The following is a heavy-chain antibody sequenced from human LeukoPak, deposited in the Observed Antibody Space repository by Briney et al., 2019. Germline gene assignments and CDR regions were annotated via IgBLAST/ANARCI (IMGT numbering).Heavy chain of an antibody. Sequence: QSGGSLRLSCAASGFTFSSYWMSWVRQAPGKGLEWVANIKQDGSEKYYVDPVKGRFTISRDNAKNSLYLQMNSLRAEDTAVYYCARDGVAARWNTFDYWGQGTLVTVSS. J-gene: IGHJ4*02. CDR1: GFTFSSYW. V-gene: IGHV3-7*01. CDR3: ARDGVAARWNTFDY. D-gene: IGHD6-6*01. CDR2: IKQDGSEK.